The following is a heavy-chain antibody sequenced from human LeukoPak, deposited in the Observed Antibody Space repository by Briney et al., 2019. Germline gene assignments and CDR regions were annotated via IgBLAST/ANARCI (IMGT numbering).Heavy chain of an antibody. D-gene: IGHD3-10*01. CDR1: GYTFTSYG. CDR2: ISAYNGNT. V-gene: IGHV1-18*04. CDR3: ARDRRSMLLWFGELLNYYYYGMDV. J-gene: IGHJ6*04. Sequence: ASVKVSCKASGYTFTSYGISWGRQAPGQGLEWMGWISAYNGNTNYAQKLQGRVTMTTDTSTSTAYMELRSLRSDDTAVYYCARDRRSMLLWFGELLNYYYYGMDVWGKGTTVTVSS.